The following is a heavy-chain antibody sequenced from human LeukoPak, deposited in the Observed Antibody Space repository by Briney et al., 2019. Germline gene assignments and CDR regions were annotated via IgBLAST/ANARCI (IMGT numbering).Heavy chain of an antibody. J-gene: IGHJ4*02. CDR2: ISSSGNT. CDR1: GESMRNYY. D-gene: IGHD2/OR15-2a*01. CDR3: TRGEFDCDS. V-gene: IGHV4-4*07. Sequence: PSETLSLTCSVSGESMRNYYWSWIRQPAGRGLEWIGRISSSGNTNYNPSLGSRVTVSIDVSKNQLSLKLYSVTAADTAVYYCTRGEFDCDSWGQGILVTVSS.